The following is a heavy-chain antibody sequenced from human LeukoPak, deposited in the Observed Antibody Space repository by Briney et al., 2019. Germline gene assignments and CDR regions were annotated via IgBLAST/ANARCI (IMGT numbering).Heavy chain of an antibody. J-gene: IGHJ6*04. Sequence: GGSLRLSCSASGFIFRNYLMHWVRQAPGKGPVWVSRINNDGDLVTYADSVKGRFTISRDSAKDTVFLQMNSLRVEDTAVYYCVRGLGDVWGKGTLVTVSS. D-gene: IGHD4-11*01. V-gene: IGHV3-74*01. CDR3: VRGLGDV. CDR1: GFIFRNYL. CDR2: INNDGDLV.